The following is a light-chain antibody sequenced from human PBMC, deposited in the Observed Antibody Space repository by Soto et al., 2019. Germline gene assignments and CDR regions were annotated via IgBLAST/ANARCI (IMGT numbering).Light chain of an antibody. CDR2: AAS. Sequence: DIQLTQSPSFLSASVGDRVTITCRASQGIASYLAWYQQKPGKAPKLLIYAASTLQSAVPSRFSGGGSGTEFTLTISSLQPEDIGTYYCQQLHSYPRTFGQGTKVEF. CDR1: QGIASY. V-gene: IGKV1-9*01. J-gene: IGKJ1*01. CDR3: QQLHSYPRT.